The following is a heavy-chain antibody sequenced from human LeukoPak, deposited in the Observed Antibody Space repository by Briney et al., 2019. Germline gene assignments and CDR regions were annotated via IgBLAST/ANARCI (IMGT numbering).Heavy chain of an antibody. J-gene: IGHJ3*02. D-gene: IGHD1-1*01. CDR3: ARVGTGTDAFDI. CDR1: GGSISSYY. V-gene: IGHV4-59*01. Sequence: SETLSLTCTVSGGSISSYYWSWIRQPPGKGLEWIGYIYYSGGTNYNPSLKSRVTISVDTSKNQFSLKLSSVTAADTAVYYCARVGTGTDAFDIWGQGTMVTVSS. CDR2: IYYSGGT.